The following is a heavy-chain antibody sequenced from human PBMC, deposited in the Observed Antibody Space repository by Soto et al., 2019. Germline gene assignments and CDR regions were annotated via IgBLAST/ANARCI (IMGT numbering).Heavy chain of an antibody. CDR3: ASHPIFGVVMDWFDP. D-gene: IGHD3-3*01. CDR1: GYTFTSYG. J-gene: IGHJ5*02. V-gene: IGHV1-18*01. Sequence: QVQLVQSGAEVKKPGASVKVSCKASGYTFTSYGISWVRQAPGQGLEWMGWISAYNGNTNYAQKLQGRVTMTTDTSTSTAYMELRSLRSDDTAVYYYASHPIFGVVMDWFDPWGQGTLVTVSS. CDR2: ISAYNGNT.